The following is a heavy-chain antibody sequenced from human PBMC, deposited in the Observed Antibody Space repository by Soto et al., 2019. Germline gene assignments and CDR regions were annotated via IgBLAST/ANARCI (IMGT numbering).Heavy chain of an antibody. J-gene: IGHJ3*02. CDR3: ARDYADHDAFDI. CDR2: ISSSSSYI. D-gene: IGHD3-16*01. CDR1: GFTFSSYS. V-gene: IGHV3-21*01. Sequence: SLRLSCAASGFTFSSYSMNWVRQAPGKGLEWVSSISSSSSYIYYADSVKGRFTISRDNAKNTLYLQMNSLRAEDTAVYYCARDYADHDAFDIWGQGTMVTVSS.